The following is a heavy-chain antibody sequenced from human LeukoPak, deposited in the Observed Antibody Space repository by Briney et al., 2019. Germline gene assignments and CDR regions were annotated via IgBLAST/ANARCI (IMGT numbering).Heavy chain of an antibody. CDR3: ARHVWSSSFHFDY. D-gene: IGHD6-13*01. J-gene: IGHJ4*02. CDR1: GGSISSSSYY. Sequence: SETLSLTCTVSGGSISSSSYYWGWIRQPPGKGLGWIGSIYYSGSTYYNPSLKSRVTISVDTSKNQFSLKLSSVTAADTAVYHCARHVWSSSFHFDYWGQGTLVTVSS. CDR2: IYYSGST. V-gene: IGHV4-39*01.